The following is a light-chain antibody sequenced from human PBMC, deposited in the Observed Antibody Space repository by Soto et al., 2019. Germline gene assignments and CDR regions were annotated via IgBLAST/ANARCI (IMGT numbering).Light chain of an antibody. CDR2: GAS. Sequence: EIVLTQSPGTLSLSPGERATLSCRASQSVSNNYLAWYQQKPGQAPRLLIYGASSRATGIPARFSGSGPGTDFTLTISRLEPEDFAVYYCQQYDNSRTFGQGTKVDIK. CDR1: QSVSNNY. V-gene: IGKV3-20*01. CDR3: QQYDNSRT. J-gene: IGKJ1*01.